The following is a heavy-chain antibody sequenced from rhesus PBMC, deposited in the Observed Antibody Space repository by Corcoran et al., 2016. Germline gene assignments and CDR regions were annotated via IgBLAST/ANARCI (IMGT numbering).Heavy chain of an antibody. V-gene: IGHV4-76*01. Sequence: QVQLQESGPGVVKPSETLSLPCAVSGGSIRGGYDWSWIRPPPGKGLEWIGEINVNSVRTNYHPSLKSRVTISKDASKNQFSLKLSSVTAADTAVYYCARNFDYWGQGVLVTVSS. CDR3: ARNFDY. J-gene: IGHJ4*01. CDR1: GGSIRGGYD. CDR2: INVNSVRT.